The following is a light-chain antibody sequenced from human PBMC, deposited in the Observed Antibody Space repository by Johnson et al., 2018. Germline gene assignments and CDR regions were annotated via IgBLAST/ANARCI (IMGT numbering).Light chain of an antibody. Sequence: QSVLTQPPSVSAAPGQKVTISCSGSSSNIGNNYVSWYQQLPGTAPKLLIYENTKRPSGIPDRFSGSKSGTSATLGITGLQTGDEADYYCGTWDSSLSAGNVFGTGTKGTVL. CDR3: GTWDSSLSAGNV. V-gene: IGLV1-51*02. CDR2: ENT. CDR1: SSNIGNNY. J-gene: IGLJ1*01.